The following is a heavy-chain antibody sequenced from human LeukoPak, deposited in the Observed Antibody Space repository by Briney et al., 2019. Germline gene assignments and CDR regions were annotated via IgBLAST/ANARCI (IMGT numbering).Heavy chain of an antibody. J-gene: IGHJ4*02. CDR3: ARQVWFGESHFDY. V-gene: IGHV1-69*06. D-gene: IGHD3-10*01. CDR1: GGTFSSYA. Sequence: ASVKVSCKASGGTFSSYAISWVRQAPGQGLEWMGGIIPIFGTANYAQKFQGRVTITADKSTSTAYMELSSLSSEDTAVYYCARQVWFGESHFDYWGQGTLVTVSS. CDR2: IIPIFGTA.